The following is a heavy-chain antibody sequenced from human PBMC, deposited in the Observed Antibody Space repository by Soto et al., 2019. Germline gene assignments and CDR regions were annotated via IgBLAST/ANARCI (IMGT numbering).Heavy chain of an antibody. CDR3: ARWTTVAWAYYGMDV. J-gene: IGHJ6*02. D-gene: IGHD4-4*01. Sequence: LWESLKISCKGSGYSFTSYWISWVRQMPVKGLEWMGRIDPSDSYTNYSPSFQGHVTISADKSISTAYLQWSSLKASDTAMYYCARWTTVAWAYYGMDVWGHGTTVTVSS. V-gene: IGHV5-10-1*01. CDR2: IDPSDSYT. CDR1: GYSFTSYW.